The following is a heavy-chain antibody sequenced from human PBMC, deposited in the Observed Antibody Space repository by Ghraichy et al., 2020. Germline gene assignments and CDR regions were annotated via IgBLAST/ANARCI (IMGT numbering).Heavy chain of an antibody. CDR2: IWAGGNK. V-gene: IGHV3-33*01. CDR3: VREYLWGELNGPFDI. D-gene: IGHD3-16*01. Sequence: GGSLRLSCATSGFSFRDYAMHWVRQAPGKGLEWVAGIWAGGNKYYVDSVKGRFTISRNNDKNTVSLQVTGLTVADTAVYYCVREYLWGELNGPFDIWGRGTSVTVSS. CDR1: GFSFRDYA. J-gene: IGHJ3*02.